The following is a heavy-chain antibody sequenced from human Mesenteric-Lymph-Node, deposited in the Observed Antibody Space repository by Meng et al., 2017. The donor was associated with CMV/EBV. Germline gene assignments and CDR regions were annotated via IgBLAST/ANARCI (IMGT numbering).Heavy chain of an antibody. CDR3: AKDPRHYYDSSGYYC. CDR2: IKEDGSEK. Sequence: GESLKISCAVSGFTFRSYWMSWVRQAPGKGLEWVANIKEDGSEKYYVDSVKGRFTISSDDAKNSLYLQMNSLRAEDTAVYYCAKDPRHYYDSSGYYCWGQGTLVTVSS. D-gene: IGHD3-22*01. CDR1: GFTFRSYW. J-gene: IGHJ4*02. V-gene: IGHV3-7*01.